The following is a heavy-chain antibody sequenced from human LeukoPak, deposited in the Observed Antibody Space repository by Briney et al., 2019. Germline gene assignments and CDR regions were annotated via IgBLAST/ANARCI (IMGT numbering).Heavy chain of an antibody. CDR3: AKGSGPLLWFGEPRDYYYGMDV. CDR1: GFTFSSYA. CDR2: ISGSGGST. Sequence: PGGSLRLSCAASGFTFSSYAMSWVRQAPGKGLEWVSAISGSGGSTYYADSVKGRFTISRDNSNSMMYLQMNSLRAEDTAVYYCAKGSGPLLWFGEPRDYYYGMDVWGQGTTVTVSS. J-gene: IGHJ6*02. V-gene: IGHV3-23*01. D-gene: IGHD3-10*01.